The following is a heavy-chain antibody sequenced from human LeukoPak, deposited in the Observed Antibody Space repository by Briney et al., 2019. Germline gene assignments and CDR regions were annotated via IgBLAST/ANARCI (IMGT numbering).Heavy chain of an antibody. CDR2: IDIAGDT. V-gene: IGHV3-13*01. J-gene: IGHJ2*01. D-gene: IGHD4-17*01. Sequence: GGSLRLSCAASRFTLSNYDMHWVRQATGEGLEWVSGIDIAGDTYYPGSVRGRFTISRENAENSLYLQMNSLRAGDTGVYYCARTTVTSGPYWYFDLWGRGTLVTVS. CDR1: RFTLSNYD. CDR3: ARTTVTSGPYWYFDL.